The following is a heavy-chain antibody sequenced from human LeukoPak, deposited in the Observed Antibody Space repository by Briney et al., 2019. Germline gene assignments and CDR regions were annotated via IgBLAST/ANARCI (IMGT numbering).Heavy chain of an antibody. V-gene: IGHV3-9*01. J-gene: IGHJ4*02. CDR3: AKEEGYDFWSGYYAPGY. Sequence: GRSLRLSCAASGFTFDDYAMHWVRQAPGKGLEWVSGISWNSGSIGYADSVKGRFTISRDNAKNSLYLQMNSLRAEDTAVYYCAKEEGYDFWSGYYAPGYWGQGTLVTVSS. D-gene: IGHD3-3*01. CDR2: ISWNSGSI. CDR1: GFTFDDYA.